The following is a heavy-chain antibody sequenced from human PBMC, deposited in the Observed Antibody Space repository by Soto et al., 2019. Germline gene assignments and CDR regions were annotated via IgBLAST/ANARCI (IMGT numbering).Heavy chain of an antibody. CDR1: GFTFSSYA. CDR2: ISGSGGST. CDR3: ARDEAYSSSWYRLYGAHIDC. V-gene: IGHV3-23*01. D-gene: IGHD6-13*01. Sequence: PGGSLRLSCAASGFTFSSYAMSWVLQAPWKGLEWVSAISGSGGSTYYADSVKGRFTISRDNSKNTLYLQMNSLRAEDTAVYYCARDEAYSSSWYRLYGAHIDCWGQGTLVTVSS. J-gene: IGHJ4*02.